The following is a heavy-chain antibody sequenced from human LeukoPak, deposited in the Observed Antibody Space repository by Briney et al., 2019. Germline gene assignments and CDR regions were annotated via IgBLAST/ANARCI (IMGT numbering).Heavy chain of an antibody. Sequence: SETPSLTCTVSGGSISSSSYYWGWIRQPPGKGLEWIANIYYNGNTYFNASLKSRVTISIDTSKNQFSLKLSSVTAADTAVYYCARVQGGNYGEHDYWGQGTLVTVSS. J-gene: IGHJ4*02. CDR2: IYYNGNT. D-gene: IGHD4-11*01. CDR3: ARVQGGNYGEHDY. V-gene: IGHV4-39*07. CDR1: GGSISSSSYY.